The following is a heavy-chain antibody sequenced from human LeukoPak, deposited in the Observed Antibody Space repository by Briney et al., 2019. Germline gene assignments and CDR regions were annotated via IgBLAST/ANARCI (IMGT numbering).Heavy chain of an antibody. V-gene: IGHV3-23*01. CDR3: ARKMGPTYDYVWGSYRVGTTNLFDY. Sequence: PGGSLRLSCAASGFTFSSYAMSWVRQAPGKGLEWVSATSGSGGSTEYADSVKGRFTLSRDNSKNTRYLQMNSLRAEDTAVYYCARKMGPTYDYVWGSYRVGTTNLFDYWGQGTLVTVSS. CDR1: GFTFSSYA. D-gene: IGHD3-16*02. CDR2: TSGSGGST. J-gene: IGHJ4*02.